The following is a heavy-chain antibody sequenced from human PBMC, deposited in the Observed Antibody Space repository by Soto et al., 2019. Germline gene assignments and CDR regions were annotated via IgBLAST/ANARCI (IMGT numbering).Heavy chain of an antibody. D-gene: IGHD2-2*01. V-gene: IGHV3-23*01. CDR3: AKGSGYQLLKGGFDY. Sequence: EVQVLESGGDLVQPGGSLRLSFAASGFTFSSYAMSWVRQAPGKGLEWVSAISGSGGSTYYADSVKGRFTISRDNSKKTLYLQMNSLRAEDTAVYYCAKGSGYQLLKGGFDYWGQGTLVTVSS. CDR1: GFTFSSYA. J-gene: IGHJ4*02. CDR2: ISGSGGST.